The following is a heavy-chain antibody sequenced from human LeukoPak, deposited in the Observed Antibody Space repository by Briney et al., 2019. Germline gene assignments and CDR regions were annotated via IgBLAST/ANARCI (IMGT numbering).Heavy chain of an antibody. V-gene: IGHV1-46*01. Sequence: GASVKVSCKASGYIFTSYYMHWVRQAPGQGLEWMGIINPSGGSTSYAQKFQGRVTMTGDMSTTTVYMELSSLRSEDTAVYYCARAAYTRYSLTYDYWGQGTLVTVSS. J-gene: IGHJ4*02. CDR2: INPSGGST. CDR3: ARAAYTRYSLTYDY. D-gene: IGHD2-2*02. CDR1: GYIFTSYY.